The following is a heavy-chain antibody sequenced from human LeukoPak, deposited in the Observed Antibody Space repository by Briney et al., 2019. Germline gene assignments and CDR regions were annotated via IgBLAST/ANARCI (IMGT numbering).Heavy chain of an antibody. CDR2: IIPIFGTA. J-gene: IGHJ4*02. D-gene: IGHD5-18*01. Sequence: SVKVSCKASGYTFTSYGISWVRQAPGQGLEWMGGIIPIFGTANYAQKFQGRVTITADESTSTAYMELSSLRSEDTAVYYCARETDTAIVYWGQGTLVTVSS. V-gene: IGHV1-69*13. CDR3: ARETDTAIVY. CDR1: GYTFTSYG.